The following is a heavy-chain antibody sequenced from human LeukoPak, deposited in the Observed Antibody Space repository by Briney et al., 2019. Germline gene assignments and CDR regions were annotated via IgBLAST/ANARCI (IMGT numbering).Heavy chain of an antibody. V-gene: IGHV3-23*01. J-gene: IGHJ4*02. D-gene: IGHD6-19*01. CDR3: AKGSSSGWPYYFDS. CDR1: GFTFNNYA. CDR2: ITGSGGST. Sequence: GGFLRLSCAASGFTFNNYAMSWVRQAPGKGLEWVSAITGSGGSTYYADSVKGRFTISRDNSKNTLYLQMNSLRAEDTAVYYCAKGSSSGWPYYFDSWGQGTLVTVSS.